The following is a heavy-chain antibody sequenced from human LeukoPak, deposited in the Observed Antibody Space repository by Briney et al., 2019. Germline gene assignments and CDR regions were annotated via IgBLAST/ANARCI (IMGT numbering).Heavy chain of an antibody. CDR2: IRSSSSI. CDR3: VRDLAYAFDI. J-gene: IGHJ3*02. CDR1: GFTFDDYA. Sequence: PGGSLRLSCAASGFTFDDYAMNWVRQAPGKGLEWLSYIRSSSSIADSVKGRFTISRDNAKNSLYLQMNSLRAEDMAVYYCVRDLAYAFDIWGQGTMVTVSS. V-gene: IGHV3-48*01.